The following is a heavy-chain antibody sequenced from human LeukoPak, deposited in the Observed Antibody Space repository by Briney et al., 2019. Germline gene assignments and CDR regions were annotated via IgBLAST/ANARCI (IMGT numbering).Heavy chain of an antibody. Sequence: SVKVSCKVSGYTFTDYYMHWVRQAPGQGLEWMGGIIPIFGTANYAQKFQGRVTITADESTSTAYMELSSLRSEDTAVYYCARVNLGSSGYYLYYFDYWGQGTLVTVSS. CDR3: ARVNLGSSGYYLYYFDY. V-gene: IGHV1-69*13. CDR2: IIPIFGTA. CDR1: GYTFTDYY. D-gene: IGHD3-22*01. J-gene: IGHJ4*02.